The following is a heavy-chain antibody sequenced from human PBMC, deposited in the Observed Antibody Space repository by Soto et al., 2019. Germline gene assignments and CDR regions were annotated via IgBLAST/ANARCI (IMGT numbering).Heavy chain of an antibody. CDR3: ARDPQQRLADSYYYGMDV. Sequence: EVQLVESGGGLVKPGGSLRLSCAASGFTFSRYGMNWVRQAPGKGLELVSSISGLSSFIYYADSVKGRFTVSRDNAKNPLFAQMNSLTAEDTAVYYCARDPQQRLADSYYYGMDVRGQGTTVIVSS. J-gene: IGHJ6*02. D-gene: IGHD6-25*01. CDR2: ISGLSSFI. CDR1: GFTFSRYG. V-gene: IGHV3-21*02.